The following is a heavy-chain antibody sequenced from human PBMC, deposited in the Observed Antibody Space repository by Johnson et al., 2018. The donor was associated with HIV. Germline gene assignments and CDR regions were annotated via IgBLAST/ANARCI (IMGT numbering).Heavy chain of an antibody. Sequence: QVQLVESGGGLVKPGGSLRLFCAASGFTFSDYYMNWIRQTPGKGLEWVSYISSGGNTIYYADSVKGRFTISRDNAKNSLYLQMNSLTAEDTALYYCARLRDSYNFDAFDIWGQGTMVTVSS. D-gene: IGHD5-24*01. CDR1: GFTFSDYY. J-gene: IGHJ3*02. CDR2: ISSGGNTI. V-gene: IGHV3-11*04. CDR3: ARLRDSYNFDAFDI.